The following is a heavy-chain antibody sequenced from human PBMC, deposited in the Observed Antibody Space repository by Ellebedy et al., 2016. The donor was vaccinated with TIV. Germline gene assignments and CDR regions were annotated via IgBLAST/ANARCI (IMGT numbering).Heavy chain of an antibody. CDR1: GGTFSSYA. CDR3: ARVPRRSSLVGGDY. CDR2: IIPIFGTA. Sequence: SVKVSCXASGGTFSSYAISWVRQAPGQGLEWMGGIIPIFGTANYAQKFQGRVTITADESTSTAYMGLGRLGTDDTAVDYCARVPRRSSLVGGDYWGQGTLVTVSS. J-gene: IGHJ4*02. V-gene: IGHV1-69*13. D-gene: IGHD2-2*01.